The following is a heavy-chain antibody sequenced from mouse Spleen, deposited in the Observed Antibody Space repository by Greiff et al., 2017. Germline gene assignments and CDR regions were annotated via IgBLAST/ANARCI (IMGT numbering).Heavy chain of an antibody. CDR1: GYSITSGYY. CDR3: ARGEGYDYYYFDY. CDR2: ISYDGSN. Sequence: ESGPGLVKPSQSLSLTCSVTGYSITSGYYWNWIRQFPGNKLEWMGYISYDGSNNYNPSLKNRISITRDTSKNQFFLKLNSVTTEDTATYYCARGEGYDYYYFDYWGQGTTLTVSS. J-gene: IGHJ2*01. V-gene: IGHV3-6*01. D-gene: IGHD2-4*01.